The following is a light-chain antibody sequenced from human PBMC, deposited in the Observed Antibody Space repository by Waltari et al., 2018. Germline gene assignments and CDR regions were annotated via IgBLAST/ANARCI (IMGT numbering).Light chain of an antibody. CDR2: GAS. J-gene: IGKJ1*01. CDR3: QHYVRLPVT. Sequence: EIVLTQAPGTLSLSPVERAILSCWASQSVGRSLAWYQQKRGQAPRLLIYGASTRASGIPDRFSGSGSGTDFSLTISRLEPEDFAVYYCQHYVRLPVTFGQGTKVEIK. CDR1: QSVGRS. V-gene: IGKV3-20*01.